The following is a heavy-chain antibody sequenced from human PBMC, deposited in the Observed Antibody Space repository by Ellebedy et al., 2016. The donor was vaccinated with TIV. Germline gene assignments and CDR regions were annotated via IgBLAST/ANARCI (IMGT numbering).Heavy chain of an antibody. V-gene: IGHV4-34*01. CDR3: AEGRSGWYYFDY. D-gene: IGHD6-19*01. CDR1: GGPFSGYY. CDR2: VNQSGRT. Sequence: SETLSLTCGVYGGPFSGYYWSWVRQPPGKGLEWIGEVNQSGRTNYHPSLKSRVTISVDTSKNQFSLRLSSVTAADTAVYYCAEGRSGWYYFDYWGQGTLVTVSS. J-gene: IGHJ4*02.